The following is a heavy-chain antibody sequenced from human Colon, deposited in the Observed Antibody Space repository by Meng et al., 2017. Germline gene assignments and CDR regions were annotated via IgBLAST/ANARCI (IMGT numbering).Heavy chain of an antibody. Sequence: QVHLHASGHGRVKPSGTLSLTCAVSVGSIGSSNWWSWARQPPGKGLEWIGEIYHSGSTNYNPSLKSRVTISVDKSKNQFSLKLSSVTAADTAVYYCASFPPPGKQWLVTDYWGQGTLVTVSS. CDR1: VGSIGSSNW. CDR2: IYHSGST. J-gene: IGHJ4*02. D-gene: IGHD6-19*01. CDR3: ASFPPPGKQWLVTDY. V-gene: IGHV4-4*02.